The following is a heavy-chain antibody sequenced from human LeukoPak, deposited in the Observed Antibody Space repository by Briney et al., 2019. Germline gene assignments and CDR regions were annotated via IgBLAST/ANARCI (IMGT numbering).Heavy chain of an antibody. D-gene: IGHD2-15*01. CDR1: GFTFSSYE. CDR3: ARGEVAATPFFDY. Sequence: AGSLTLSCAASGFTFSSYEMSWVRQAPGKGLDGVSYISSSGSTIYYEDSVKGRFTISRDNAKKPLYPQMNSLRAHDPAGFFLARGEVAATPFFDYWGQGTLVTVSS. CDR2: ISSSGSTI. J-gene: IGHJ4*02. V-gene: IGHV3-48*03.